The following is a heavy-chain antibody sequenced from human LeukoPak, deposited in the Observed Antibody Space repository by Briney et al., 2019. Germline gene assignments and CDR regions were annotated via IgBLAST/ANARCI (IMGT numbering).Heavy chain of an antibody. Sequence: GGSLRLSCAASGFTFSSYAMTWVRQAPGKGLEWVSTISGSGRTTYYADSVKGRFTISRDNSKNTLYLQMNSLRAEDTAVYYCATTAGGRTFDYWGQGTLVTVSS. CDR2: ISGSGRTT. V-gene: IGHV3-23*01. D-gene: IGHD6-13*01. J-gene: IGHJ4*02. CDR1: GFTFSSYA. CDR3: ATTAGGRTFDY.